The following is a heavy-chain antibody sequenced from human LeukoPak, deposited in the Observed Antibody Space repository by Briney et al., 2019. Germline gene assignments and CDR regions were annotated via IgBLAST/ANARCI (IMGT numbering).Heavy chain of an antibody. V-gene: IGHV1-2*02. J-gene: IGHJ4*02. Sequence: ASVKVSCKASGYTFTGYYMHWVRQAPGQGLEWMGWINPNSGGTNYAQKFQGRVTMTRDTSISTAYMELSRLRSDDTAVYYRARVGGGSSSWYVYWGQGTLVTFSS. D-gene: IGHD6-13*01. CDR3: ARVGGGSSSWYVY. CDR2: INPNSGGT. CDR1: GYTFTGYY.